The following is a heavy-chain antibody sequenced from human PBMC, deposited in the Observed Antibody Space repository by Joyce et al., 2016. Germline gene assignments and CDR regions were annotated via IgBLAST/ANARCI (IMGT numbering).Heavy chain of an antibody. CDR1: GYGFKTFA. CDR2: INTNTGKP. CDR3: ARDGHALAHVSKLSNRDFDY. V-gene: IGHV7-4-1*02. Sequence: VRLVQSGSELKKPGASVKVSCKASGYGFKTFALNWVRQAPGQGLEWMGWINTNTGKPTYAQGCTGRFVFSLDTSVSTAYLQISSLKAEDTAVYYCARDGHALAHVSKLSNRDFDYWGRGSLVTVSS. D-gene: IGHD2-15*01. J-gene: IGHJ4*02.